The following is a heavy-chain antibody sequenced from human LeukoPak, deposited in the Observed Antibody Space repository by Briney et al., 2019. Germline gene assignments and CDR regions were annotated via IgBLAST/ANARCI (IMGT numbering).Heavy chain of an antibody. Sequence: GGSLRLSCAASGFTFSSYAMHWVRQAPGKGLEWVAVISYDGSNKYYADSVKGRFTISRDNSKNTLYLQMTSLRAEDTAVYYCARDVPYYYDSSGYYYGTLDYWGQGTLVTVSS. V-gene: IGHV3-30*04. D-gene: IGHD3-22*01. CDR3: ARDVPYYYDSSGYYYGTLDY. CDR1: GFTFSSYA. J-gene: IGHJ4*02. CDR2: ISYDGSNK.